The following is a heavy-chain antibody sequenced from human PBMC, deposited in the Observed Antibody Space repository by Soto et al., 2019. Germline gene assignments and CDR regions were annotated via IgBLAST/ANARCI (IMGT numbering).Heavy chain of an antibody. V-gene: IGHV3-7*03. CDR3: ARDSGSSSWYY. Sequence: GGSLRLSCAASGFTFSSYWMSWVRQAPGKGLEWMANIKQDGSEKYYVDSVKGRFTISRDNAKNSLYLQMNSLRAEDTAVYYCARDSGSSSWYYWGQGTLVTVSS. CDR2: IKQDGSEK. CDR1: GFTFSSYW. D-gene: IGHD6-13*01. J-gene: IGHJ4*02.